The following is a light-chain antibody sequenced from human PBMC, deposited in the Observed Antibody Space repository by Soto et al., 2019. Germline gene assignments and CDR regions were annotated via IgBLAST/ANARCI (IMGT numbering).Light chain of an antibody. J-gene: IGKJ1*01. V-gene: IGKV3-15*01. CDR3: QQYNNWPRT. CDR2: DTS. Sequence: EIVMTQSPATLSASPGERATLSCRASQSVNSNLVWYQQKYGQAPRLLIFDTSTRATGIPDRFSGSGYGTEFTLTISSLKYEDFSVYYCQQYNNWPRTFGQGTKVDIK. CDR1: QSVNSN.